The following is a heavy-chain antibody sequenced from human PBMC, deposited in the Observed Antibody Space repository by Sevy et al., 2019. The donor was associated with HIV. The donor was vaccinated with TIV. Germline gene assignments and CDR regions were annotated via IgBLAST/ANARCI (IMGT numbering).Heavy chain of an antibody. CDR1: GYTFTGYY. J-gene: IGHJ6*02. CDR2: INPNRGGT. V-gene: IGHV1-2*02. D-gene: IGHD6-13*01. CDR3: ARNLPSDSSSWPYYYYGMDV. Sequence: PSVKVSCKASGYTFTGYYMHWVRQAPGQGLEWMGWINPNRGGTNYAQKFQGRVTMTRDTSISTAYMELSRLRSDDTAVYYCARNLPSDSSSWPYYYYGMDVWGQGTTVTVSS.